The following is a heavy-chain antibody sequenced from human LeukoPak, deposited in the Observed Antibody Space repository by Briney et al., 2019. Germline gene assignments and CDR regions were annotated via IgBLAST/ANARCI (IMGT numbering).Heavy chain of an antibody. Sequence: SETLSLTCTVSGGSISSGDYYWSWIRQPPGKGLEWIGYIYYSGSTHYNPSLKSRVTISVDTSKNQFSLKLSSVTAADTAVYYCARDDFYGSGSYYTDYWGQGTLVTVSS. CDR1: GGSISSGDYY. D-gene: IGHD3-10*01. J-gene: IGHJ4*02. CDR3: ARDDFYGSGSYYTDY. CDR2: IYYSGST. V-gene: IGHV4-30-4*01.